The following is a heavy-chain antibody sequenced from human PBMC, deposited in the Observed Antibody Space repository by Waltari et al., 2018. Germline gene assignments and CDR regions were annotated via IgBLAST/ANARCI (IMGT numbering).Heavy chain of an antibody. CDR3: ARGCGGYCSSGEYYFDQ. CDR1: GFNFRDYG. CDR2: IQNTGHMI. D-gene: IGHD2-21*01. J-gene: IGHJ4*02. Sequence: EVHLLDSGGRLVQPGGSLRLSCIASGFNFRDYGMPWVRQAPGGGLEGVSYIQNTGHMIYYADSVKGRFTIARDNAQNSVYLQMNSLRAEDTAVYYCARGCGGYCSSGEYYFDQWGQGTLVTVSS. V-gene: IGHV3-48*01.